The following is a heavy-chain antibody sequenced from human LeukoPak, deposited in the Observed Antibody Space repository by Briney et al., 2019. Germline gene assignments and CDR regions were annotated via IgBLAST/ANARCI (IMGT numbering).Heavy chain of an antibody. D-gene: IGHD3-22*01. CDR3: ASGWDSSGYPHY. Sequence: SVKVSCKASGGTFSSYAISWVRQAPGQGLEWMGGIIPIFGTANYAQKFQGRVTITADESTGTAYMELSSLRSEDTAVYCCASGWDSSGYPHYWGQGTLVTVSS. V-gene: IGHV1-69*13. J-gene: IGHJ4*02. CDR1: GGTFSSYA. CDR2: IIPIFGTA.